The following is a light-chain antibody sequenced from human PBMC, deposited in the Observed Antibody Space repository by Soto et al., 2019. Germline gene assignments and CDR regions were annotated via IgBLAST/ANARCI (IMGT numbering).Light chain of an antibody. J-gene: IGKJ1*01. Sequence: IVMTQSPASLSVSPGEGATLSCRASQSVSNNLAWYQQKPGQAPRLLIYGASTRATGIPARFSGSGSGTDFTFTISSLQSEDFAVYYCQQYNNWPRGTLGQGTKVEIK. CDR1: QSVSNN. CDR3: QQYNNWPRGT. V-gene: IGKV3-15*01. CDR2: GAS.